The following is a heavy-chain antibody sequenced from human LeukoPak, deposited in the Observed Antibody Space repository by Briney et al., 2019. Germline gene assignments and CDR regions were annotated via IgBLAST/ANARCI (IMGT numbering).Heavy chain of an antibody. CDR2: ISISSSSI. CDR1: GFTFSYYN. Sequence: GGSLRLSCAASGFTFSYYNMNWVRQAPGKGLEWISYISISSSSIYYADSVKGRFTISRDNAKNSLYLQMNSLRAEDTAVYYCARDKIVGATYFDYWGQGTLVTVSS. J-gene: IGHJ4*02. D-gene: IGHD1-26*01. V-gene: IGHV3-48*04. CDR3: ARDKIVGATYFDY.